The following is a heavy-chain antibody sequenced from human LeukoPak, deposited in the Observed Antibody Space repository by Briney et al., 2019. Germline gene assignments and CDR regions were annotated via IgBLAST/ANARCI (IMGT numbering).Heavy chain of an antibody. CDR2: INPSGGST. CDR1: GYTFISYY. Sequence: ASVKVSCKASGYTFISYYMHWVRQAPGQGLEWMGIINPSGGSTSYAQKFQGRVTMTRDTSTSTVYMELSSLRSEDTAVYYCARGLIAYYDFWSGYFDYWGQGTLVTVSS. D-gene: IGHD3-3*01. J-gene: IGHJ4*02. CDR3: ARGLIAYYDFWSGYFDY. V-gene: IGHV1-46*01.